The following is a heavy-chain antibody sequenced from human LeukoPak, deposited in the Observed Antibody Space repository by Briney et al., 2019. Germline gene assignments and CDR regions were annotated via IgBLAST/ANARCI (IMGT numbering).Heavy chain of an antibody. V-gene: IGHV4-59*08. CDR1: GGSISNYY. Sequence: SETLSLTCTVSGGSISNYYWSWIRQPPGKGLEWIGYIYYSGSTNYNPSLKSRVTISVDTSKNQFSLKLSSVTAADTAVYYCARHLAEGSYYYGMDVWGQGTTVTVPS. CDR3: ARHLAEGSYYYGMDV. J-gene: IGHJ6*02. CDR2: IYYSGST. D-gene: IGHD3-10*01.